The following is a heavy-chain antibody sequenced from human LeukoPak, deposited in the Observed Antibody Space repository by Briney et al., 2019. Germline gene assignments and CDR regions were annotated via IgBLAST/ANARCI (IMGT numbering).Heavy chain of an antibody. D-gene: IGHD6-19*01. J-gene: IGHJ4*02. CDR1: GYSFTSYW. Sequence: GESLKISCKGSGYSFTSYWIGWVRQMPGKGLEWMGIIYPGDSDTRYSPSFQGQVTISADKSITTAYLQWSSLKASDTAMYYCARRTEGPDSSLFWGRPYYFDYWGQGTLVTVSS. CDR3: ARRTEGPDSSLFWGRPYYFDY. V-gene: IGHV5-51*01. CDR2: IYPGDSDT.